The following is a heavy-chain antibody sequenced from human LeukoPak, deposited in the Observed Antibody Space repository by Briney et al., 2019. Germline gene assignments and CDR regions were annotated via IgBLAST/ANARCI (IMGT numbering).Heavy chain of an antibody. CDR2: IRQDGDTK. Sequence: QPGGSLRLSCAASGFTFSSYAMHWVRQAPGKGLEWVANIRQDGDTKYYADSVKGRFTISRDNAMNSLYLQMNSLRAEDTAIYYCARSLPYGTTWYGRSDFWGQGTLVTVSS. CDR1: GFTFSSYA. V-gene: IGHV3-7*03. D-gene: IGHD6-13*01. CDR3: ARSLPYGTTWYGRSDF. J-gene: IGHJ4*02.